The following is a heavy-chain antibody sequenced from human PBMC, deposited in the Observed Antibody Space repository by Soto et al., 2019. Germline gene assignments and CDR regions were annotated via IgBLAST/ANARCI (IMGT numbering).Heavy chain of an antibody. V-gene: IGHV1-46*01. D-gene: IGHD2-2*02. CDR1: GYTFTSYY. CDR2: ISPSGGST. CDR3: ASWGRDIVLVPAAIPNYYYYGMDV. Sequence: ASVKVSCKASGYTFTSYYMHWVRQAPGQGLEWMGIISPSGGSTSYAQKFQGRVTMTRDTSTSTVYMELSSLRSEDTAVYYCASWGRDIVLVPAAIPNYYYYGMDVWGQGTTVTVS. J-gene: IGHJ6*02.